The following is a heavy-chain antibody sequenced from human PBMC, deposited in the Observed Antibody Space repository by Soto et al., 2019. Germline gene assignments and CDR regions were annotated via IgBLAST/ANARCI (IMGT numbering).Heavy chain of an antibody. V-gene: IGHV4-59*01. CDR2: IYYSGNS. Sequence: QVQLQESGPGLVKPSETLSLVCTVSGDSIRSYPWSWIRQPPGRGLEWIGYIYYSGNSNYNPSLHSRVTMSVDTSEKQVSLKLTSVTAADTAVYYCARWPLATDYLHFYYMDVWCKWTTVTVSS. CDR1: GDSIRSYP. J-gene: IGHJ6*03. CDR3: ARWPLATDYLHFYYMDV. D-gene: IGHD5-12*01.